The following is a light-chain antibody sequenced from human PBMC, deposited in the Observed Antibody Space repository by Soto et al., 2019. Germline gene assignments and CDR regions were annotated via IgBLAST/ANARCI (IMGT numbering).Light chain of an antibody. CDR2: EVT. CDR3: SSYTSSDTLG. Sequence: QSALTQPASVSGSPGQSITISCTGTSSDVGAYNYVSWYQQPPGEAPKLMIYEVTDRPSGVSNRFSGSKSGNTASLTISGLQAEDEAYYYCSSYTSSDTLGFGTGTKLTVL. V-gene: IGLV2-14*01. J-gene: IGLJ1*01. CDR1: SSDVGAYNY.